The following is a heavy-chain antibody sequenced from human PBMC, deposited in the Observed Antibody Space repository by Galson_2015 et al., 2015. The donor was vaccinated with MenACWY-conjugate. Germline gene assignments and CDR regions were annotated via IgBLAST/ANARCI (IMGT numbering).Heavy chain of an antibody. V-gene: IGHV3-48*02. D-gene: IGHD3-16*01. CDR1: GFSFSTYP. CDR3: ARAGGIDY. CDR2: ISSGSNSI. J-gene: IGHJ4*02. Sequence: SLRLSCAASGFSFSTYPMNWVRQAPGKGLEWVSLISSGSNSIYYADSVKGRFTISRDNAKNSLYLQMDSLRDEDTAVYYCARAGGIDYWGQGTLVTVSS.